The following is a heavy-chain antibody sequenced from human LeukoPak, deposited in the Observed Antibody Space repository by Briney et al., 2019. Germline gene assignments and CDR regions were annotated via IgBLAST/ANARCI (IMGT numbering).Heavy chain of an antibody. D-gene: IGHD1-20*01. CDR2: ISGSGGST. CDR3: AKDRRYNWNDGNAFDI. CDR1: GFTFSSYA. J-gene: IGHJ3*02. V-gene: IGHV3-23*01. Sequence: GGSLRLSCAASGFTFSSYAMSWVRQAPGKGLEWVSAISGSGGSTYYAGSVKGRFTISRDNSENTLYLQMNSLRAEDTAVYFCAKDRRYNWNDGNAFDIWGQGTMVTVSS.